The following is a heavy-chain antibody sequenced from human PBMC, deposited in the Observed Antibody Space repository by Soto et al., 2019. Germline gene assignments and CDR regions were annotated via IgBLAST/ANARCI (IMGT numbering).Heavy chain of an antibody. CDR2: IYYSGST. J-gene: IGHJ1*01. CDR3: ARGGHSGSYPGYFQH. D-gene: IGHD1-26*01. V-gene: IGHV4-59*01. Sequence: SETLSLTCTVSGGSISSYYWSWIRQPPGKGLEWIGCIYYSGSTNYNPSLKSRVTISVDTSKNQFSLKLSSVTAADTAVYYCARGGHSGSYPGYFQHWGQGTLVTVSS. CDR1: GGSISSYY.